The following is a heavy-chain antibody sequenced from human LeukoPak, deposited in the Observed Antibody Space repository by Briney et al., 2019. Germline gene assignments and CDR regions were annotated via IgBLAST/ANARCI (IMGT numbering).Heavy chain of an antibody. CDR3: ARGHPVVVAAIDY. D-gene: IGHD2-15*01. CDR1: GYTFTSYG. V-gene: IGHV1-18*01. CDR2: ISAYNGNT. Sequence: GSLRVSCTASGYTFTSYGISWVRQAPGQGLEWMSSISAYNGNTNYAQKLQGRVTMTTDTSTSTAYMELRSLRSDDTAVYDCARGHPVVVAAIDYGGQGTLVTVS. J-gene: IGHJ4*02.